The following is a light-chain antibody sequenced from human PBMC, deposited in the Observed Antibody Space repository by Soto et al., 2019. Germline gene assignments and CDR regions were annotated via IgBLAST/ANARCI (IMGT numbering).Light chain of an antibody. CDR2: DVT. V-gene: IGLV2-14*01. Sequence: QSALTQPASVSGSPGQSVTISCSGSSSDVGAYNYVSWYQRHPGKAPKLMIYDVTNRPSGVSNRFSGSKSGNTASLTISGLHAEDDADYFCSSYTGSITVVFGGGTKLTVL. CDR1: SSDVGAYNY. CDR3: SSYTGSITVV. J-gene: IGLJ3*02.